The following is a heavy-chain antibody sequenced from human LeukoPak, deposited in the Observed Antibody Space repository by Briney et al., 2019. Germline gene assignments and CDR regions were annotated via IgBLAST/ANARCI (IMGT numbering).Heavy chain of an antibody. V-gene: IGHV3-48*03. Sequence: PGGSLRLSCAASGFTFSSYEMNWVRQAPGKGLEWVSYISSSGSTIYYADSVKGRFTISRDNAKNSLYLQMNSLRAEDTAVYYCARESLLDGYRAFDIWGQGTMVTVSS. J-gene: IGHJ3*02. CDR2: ISSSGSTI. CDR1: GFTFSSYE. D-gene: IGHD5-24*01. CDR3: ARESLLDGYRAFDI.